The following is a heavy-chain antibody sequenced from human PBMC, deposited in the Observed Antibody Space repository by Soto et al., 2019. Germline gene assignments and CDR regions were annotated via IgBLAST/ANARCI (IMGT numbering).Heavy chain of an antibody. CDR2: IYYSGST. V-gene: IGHV4-39*01. CDR1: GASISSSSYY. D-gene: IGHD1-7*01. Sequence: QLQLHESGPGLVKPSETLSLTCTVSGASISSSSYYWGWIRQPPGKGLEWIGSIYYSGSTYYNPSLKSRVTISXXTXKXXFSLKLSSVTAADTALYYCARLNAGTTYYYYGMDVWGQGTTVTVSS. J-gene: IGHJ6*02. CDR3: ARLNAGTTYYYYGMDV.